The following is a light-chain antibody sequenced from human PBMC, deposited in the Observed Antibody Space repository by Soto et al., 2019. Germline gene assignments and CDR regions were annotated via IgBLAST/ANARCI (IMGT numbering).Light chain of an antibody. CDR1: QTVTNRY. Sequence: EIVSTQSPGTLSLSPGERATLSCRASQTVTNRYLAWYQQKPGQAPRLLIFGASIRDTGIPDRFSGSGSGTDFTLTISRLESEDFAVYYCQQYGGSPGTFGQGTKVDIK. CDR2: GAS. J-gene: IGKJ1*01. V-gene: IGKV3-20*01. CDR3: QQYGGSPGT.